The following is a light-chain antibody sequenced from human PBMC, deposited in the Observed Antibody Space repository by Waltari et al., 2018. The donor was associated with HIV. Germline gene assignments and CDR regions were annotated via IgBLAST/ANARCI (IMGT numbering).Light chain of an antibody. CDR1: NIGTKS. CDR3: QVWDSSSASWV. Sequence: SYVLTQPPSVSVAPGKTATITCGGSNIGTKSVQWYRQRPGQAPVLVIYDNSARPSGIPERFSGSNSGNTATLTISSVEAGDEADYYCQVWDSSSASWVFGGGTKLTVL. J-gene: IGLJ3*02. V-gene: IGLV3-21*04. CDR2: DNS.